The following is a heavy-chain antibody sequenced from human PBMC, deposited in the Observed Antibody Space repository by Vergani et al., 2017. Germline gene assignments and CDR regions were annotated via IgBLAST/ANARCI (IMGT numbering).Heavy chain of an antibody. CDR3: ARDALVVVAATFSGGSWFDP. J-gene: IGHJ5*02. D-gene: IGHD2-15*01. Sequence: QVQLVQSGAEVKKPGSSVKVSCKASGGTFSSYAISWVRQAPGQGLEWMGRIIPIFGTANYAQKFQGRVTITVDESTSTAYMELSSLRSEDTAVYYCARDALVVVAATFSGGSWFDPWGQGTLVTVSS. CDR1: GGTFSSYA. CDR2: IIPIFGTA. V-gene: IGHV1-69*13.